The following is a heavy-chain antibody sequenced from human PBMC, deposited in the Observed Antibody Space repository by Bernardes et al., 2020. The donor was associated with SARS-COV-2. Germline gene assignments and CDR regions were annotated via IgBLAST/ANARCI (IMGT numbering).Heavy chain of an antibody. CDR3: ERQDIGAIFGVVITPAGMDV. Sequence: SETLSLTCTASGSAISGYYWSWIRQPPGKGLEWIGYIYSTGSTNYNPSLKSRVTISVDTSKNQFSLKLSSVTAADTAVYYGERQDIGAIFGVVITPAGMDVWGQGTTVTVSS. J-gene: IGHJ6*02. D-gene: IGHD3-3*01. V-gene: IGHV4-59*08. CDR2: IYSTGST. CDR1: GSAISGYY.